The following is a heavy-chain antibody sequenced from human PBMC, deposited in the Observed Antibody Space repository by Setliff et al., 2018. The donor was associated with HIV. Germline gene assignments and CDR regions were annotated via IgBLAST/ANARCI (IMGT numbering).Heavy chain of an antibody. Sequence: GSLRLSCAASGFTFSSYAMSWVRQTPEKGLEWVPIITSGGSTYYADSAKGRFIISRDNSQNTLYLQMNSLRADDTAIYYCAKGFRPVDTALVSGPTYWGQGIRVTVSS. CDR1: GFTFSSYA. J-gene: IGHJ4*02. V-gene: IGHV3-23*01. CDR3: AKGFRPVDTALVSGPTY. CDR2: ITSGGST. D-gene: IGHD5-18*01.